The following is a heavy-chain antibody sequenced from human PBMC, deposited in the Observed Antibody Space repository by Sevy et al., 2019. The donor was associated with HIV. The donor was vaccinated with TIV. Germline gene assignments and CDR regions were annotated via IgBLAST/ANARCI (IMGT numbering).Heavy chain of an antibody. CDR1: GFTFSSYA. V-gene: IGHV3-23*01. CDR3: ASPHGGIQLWFLHTGRDDAFDI. Sequence: GGSLRLSCAASGFTFSSYAMSWVRQAPGNGLEWVSAISGSGGSTYYADSVKGRFTISRDNSKNTLYLQMNGLRAEDTAVYYCASPHGGIQLWFLHTGRDDAFDIWGQGTMVTVSS. J-gene: IGHJ3*02. CDR2: ISGSGGST. D-gene: IGHD5-18*01.